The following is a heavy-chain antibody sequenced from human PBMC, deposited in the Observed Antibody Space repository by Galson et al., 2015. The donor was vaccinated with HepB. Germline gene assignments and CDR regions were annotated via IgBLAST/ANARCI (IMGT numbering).Heavy chain of an antibody. D-gene: IGHD2/OR15-2a*01. J-gene: IGHJ4*02. CDR3: AREDRYTYIVTYDL. CDR1: GFTFSNYG. CDR2: IWKDGSNK. V-gene: IGHV3-33*01. Sequence: SLRLSCAAFGFTFSNYGMHWVRQASGKGLEWVALIWKDGSNKYYADSVKGRFSISKDNSKNVVYLQMNSLGDDDTATYFCAREDRYTYIVTYDLWGQGARVTVSS.